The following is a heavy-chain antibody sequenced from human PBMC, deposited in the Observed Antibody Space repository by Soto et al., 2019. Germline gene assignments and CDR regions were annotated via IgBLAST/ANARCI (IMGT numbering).Heavy chain of an antibody. V-gene: IGHV4-34*01. CDR3: ASWATDPGAFDI. J-gene: IGHJ3*02. CDR1: GGSFSGYY. CDR2: INHSGST. D-gene: IGHD5-12*01. Sequence: PSETLSLTCAVYGGSFSGYYWSRIRQPPGKGLEWIGEINHSGSTNYNPSLKSRVTISVDTSKNQFSLKLSSVTAADTAVYYCASWATDPGAFDIWGQGTMVTVSS.